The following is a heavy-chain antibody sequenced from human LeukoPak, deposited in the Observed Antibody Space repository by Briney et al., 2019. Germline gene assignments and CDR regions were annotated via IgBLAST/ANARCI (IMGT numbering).Heavy chain of an antibody. D-gene: IGHD5-24*01. CDR3: AKDSMATISWAAFDI. CDR1: GFTFDDYA. Sequence: AGGSLRLSCAASGFTFDDYAMHWVRQAPGKGLEWVSGISWNSGSIGYADSVKGRFTISRDNAKNSLYLQMNSLRAEDMALYYCAKDSMATISWAAFDIWGQGTMVTVSS. CDR2: ISWNSGSI. V-gene: IGHV3-9*03. J-gene: IGHJ3*02.